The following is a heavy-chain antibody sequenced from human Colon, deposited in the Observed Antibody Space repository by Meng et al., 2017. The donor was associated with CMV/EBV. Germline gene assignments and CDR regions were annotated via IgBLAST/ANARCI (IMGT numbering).Heavy chain of an antibody. V-gene: IGHV4-34*01. CDR2: INHSGST. CDR3: ARGGAPRRPPGAR. J-gene: IGHJ4*02. Sequence: QVQRQQVGAGLLRPSQTLSLTCPGYGGYFSGCYWSWIRQPPGKGLEWIGEINHSGSTNYTPSLKSRVTISVDTSKNQFSLKLSSVTAADTAVYYCARGGAPRRPPGARWGQGTLVTVSS. CDR1: GGYFSGCY. D-gene: IGHD1-26*01.